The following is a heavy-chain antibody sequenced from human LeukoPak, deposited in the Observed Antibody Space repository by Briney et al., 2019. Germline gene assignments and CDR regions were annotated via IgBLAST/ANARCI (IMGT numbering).Heavy chain of an antibody. V-gene: IGHV1-46*01. CDR2: INPSGTGT. Sequence: ASVKVSCKASGYTITNNYMHWVRQAPGQGLEWMGVINPSGTGTSYAQKFQGRITMSRDTSTSTVYMELSSLRSEDTAFYYCATDHSMANTAWWFDPWGQGTLVAVSS. CDR1: GYTITNNY. CDR3: ATDHSMANTAWWFDP. D-gene: IGHD5-24*01. J-gene: IGHJ5*02.